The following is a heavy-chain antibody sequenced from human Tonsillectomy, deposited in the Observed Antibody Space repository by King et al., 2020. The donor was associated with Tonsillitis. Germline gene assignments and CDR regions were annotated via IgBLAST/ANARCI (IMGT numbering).Heavy chain of an antibody. Sequence: VQLVEAGGGVVQPGRSLRLSCAASGFTFSSYGMHWVRQAPGKGLEWVAVISYDGSNKYYVDSVKGRFNISRDNSKNTLYLQMNSLRAEDTAVYYCAKALYNLYDILTGYPFDYWGQGTLVTVSS. V-gene: IGHV3-30*18. CDR3: AKALYNLYDILTGYPFDY. J-gene: IGHJ4*02. CDR2: ISYDGSNK. D-gene: IGHD3-9*01. CDR1: GFTFSSYG.